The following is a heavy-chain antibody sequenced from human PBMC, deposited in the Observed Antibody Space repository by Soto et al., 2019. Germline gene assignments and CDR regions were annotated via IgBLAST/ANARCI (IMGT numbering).Heavy chain of an antibody. CDR1: GGTFSSYA. J-gene: IGHJ6*02. Sequence: SVKVSCKASGGTFSSYAISWVRQAPGQGLEWMGGIIPIFGTANYAQKFQGRVTITADESTSTAYMELSSLGSEDTAVYYCAKTLVDTAMVYYYYGMDVWGPGPTLTLYS. CDR3: AKTLVDTAMVYYYYGMDV. D-gene: IGHD5-18*01. V-gene: IGHV1-69*13. CDR2: IIPIFGTA.